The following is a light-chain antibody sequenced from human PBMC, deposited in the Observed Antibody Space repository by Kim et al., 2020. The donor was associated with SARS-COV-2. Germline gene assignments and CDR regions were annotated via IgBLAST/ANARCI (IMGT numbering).Light chain of an antibody. J-gene: IGLJ1*01. CDR1: NIGSKS. CDR2: YDS. Sequence: SYELTQPPSVSVAPGKTARITCGGNNIGSKSVHWYQQKPGQAPVLVIYYDSDRPSGIPERFSGSNSGNTATLTISRVEAGDEADYYCQVWDSSSHPNFVF. V-gene: IGLV3-21*04. CDR3: QVWDSSSHPNFV.